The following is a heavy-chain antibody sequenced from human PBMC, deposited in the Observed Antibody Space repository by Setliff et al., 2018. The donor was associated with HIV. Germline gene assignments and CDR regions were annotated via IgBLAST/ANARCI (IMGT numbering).Heavy chain of an antibody. CDR2: TSSSGTTI. Sequence: PGGSLRLSCAASGFTFSSYSMNWVRQAPGRGLEWVSYTSSSGTTIYYADSVKGRFTISRDNAKNSLYLNMNSLRAEDTAVYYCARALRLGESSSPRGDWFDPWGQGTLVTVSS. CDR3: ARALRLGESSSPRGDWFDP. D-gene: IGHD3-16*02. J-gene: IGHJ5*02. V-gene: IGHV3-48*01. CDR1: GFTFSSYS.